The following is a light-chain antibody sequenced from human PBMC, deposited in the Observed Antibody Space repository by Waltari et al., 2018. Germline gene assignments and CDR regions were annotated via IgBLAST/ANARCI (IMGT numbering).Light chain of an antibody. Sequence: QSALTQPASVSGSPGQSITIPCTGTSSDVGGYNYVSWYQQQPGKAPKLMISDVSKRPSGVANRFSGSKSGNTASLTISGLQAEDEADYYCSSYTSSSVYVFGTGTKVTVL. CDR1: SSDVGGYNY. CDR2: DVS. J-gene: IGLJ1*01. CDR3: SSYTSSSVYV. V-gene: IGLV2-14*01.